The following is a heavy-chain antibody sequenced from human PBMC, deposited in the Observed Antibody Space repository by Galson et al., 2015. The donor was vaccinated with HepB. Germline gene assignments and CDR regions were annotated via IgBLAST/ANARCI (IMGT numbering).Heavy chain of an antibody. J-gene: IGHJ5*02. D-gene: IGHD2-15*01. CDR1: GFTFSSYA. CDR2: ISGSGGST. CDR3: AKDSIGYCSGGSCYWGWFDP. Sequence: SLRLSCAASGFTFSSYAMSWVRQAPGKGLEWVSAISGSGGSTYYADSVKGRFTISRDNSKNTLYLQMNSLRAEDTAVYYCAKDSIGYCSGGSCYWGWFDPWGQRTLVTVSS. V-gene: IGHV3-23*01.